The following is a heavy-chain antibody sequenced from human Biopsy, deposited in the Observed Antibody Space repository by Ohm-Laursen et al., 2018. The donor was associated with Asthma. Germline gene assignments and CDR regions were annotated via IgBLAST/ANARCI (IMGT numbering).Heavy chain of an antibody. V-gene: IGHV4-34*01. D-gene: IGHD3-3*01. CDR1: GLSSSAYY. Sequence: PPGTLSLTCSMYGLSSSAYYWTWIRQTPGKGLEWIGESDHRGNTNTNATLKSRVTISKAKSANEFSLKRKSVTAADTAIYYCARGQEWSGLDIWGQGTTVTVSS. J-gene: IGHJ6*02. CDR2: SDHRGNT. CDR3: ARGQEWSGLDI.